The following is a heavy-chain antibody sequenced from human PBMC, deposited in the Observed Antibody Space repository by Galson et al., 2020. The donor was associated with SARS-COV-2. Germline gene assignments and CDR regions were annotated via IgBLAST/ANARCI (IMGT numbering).Heavy chain of an antibody. CDR1: GFTFSSYW. V-gene: IGHV3-74*01. D-gene: IGHD6-13*01. Sequence: GESLKISCAASGFTFSSYWMHWVRQAPGKGLVWVSRINGDGSSTSYADSVKGRFTISRDNAKNTLYLQMNSLRAEDTAVYYCASAGGYLWGQGTLVTVSS. CDR2: INGDGSST. J-gene: IGHJ4*02. CDR3: ASAGGYL.